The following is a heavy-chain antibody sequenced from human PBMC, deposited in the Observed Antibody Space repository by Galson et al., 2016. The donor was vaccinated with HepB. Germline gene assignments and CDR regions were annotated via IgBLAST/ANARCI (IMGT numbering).Heavy chain of an antibody. CDR3: ARDAMGRGSGSYSAFDY. CDR2: ITSAGDKQ. V-gene: IGHV3-30*04. J-gene: IGHJ4*02. CDR1: GFSLNTYS. Sequence: SLRLSCAASGFSLNTYSMHWVRQAPGKGLEWAAAITSAGDKQYYTDSVRGRFTISRDNSNNMMYLQMNTLRPGDTSVYYCARDAMGRGSGSYSAFDYWGQGTLVAVSS. D-gene: IGHD1-26*01.